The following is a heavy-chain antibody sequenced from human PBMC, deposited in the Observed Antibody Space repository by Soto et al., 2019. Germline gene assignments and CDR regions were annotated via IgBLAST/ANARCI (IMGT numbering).Heavy chain of an antibody. CDR1: GFTFSSYG. Sequence: QVQLVESGGGVVQPGRSLRLSCAASGFTFSSYGMHWVRQAPGKGLEWVAVIWYDGSNKYYADSVKGRFTISRDNSKNTLYLQMNSLRAEDTAVYYCARDLRRLWSSTSYYYGMDVWGQGTTVTVSS. V-gene: IGHV3-33*01. CDR2: IWYDGSNK. CDR3: ARDLRRLWSSTSYYYGMDV. J-gene: IGHJ6*02. D-gene: IGHD2-2*01.